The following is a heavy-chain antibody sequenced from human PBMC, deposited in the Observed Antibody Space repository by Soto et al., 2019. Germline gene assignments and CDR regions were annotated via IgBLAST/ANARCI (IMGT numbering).Heavy chain of an antibody. CDR1: GFTFSSYA. CDR2: ISYDGSNK. Sequence: QVQLVESGGGVVQPGRSLRLSCAASGFTFSSYALHWVRQAPGKGLEWVAVISYDGSNKYYADSVKGRFTISRDNSKNTVYLQMNSLRRDDTAVYYCARVQNPSYGDYLFYWGQGTLVTASS. V-gene: IGHV3-30-3*01. CDR3: ARVQNPSYGDYLFY. J-gene: IGHJ4*02. D-gene: IGHD4-17*01.